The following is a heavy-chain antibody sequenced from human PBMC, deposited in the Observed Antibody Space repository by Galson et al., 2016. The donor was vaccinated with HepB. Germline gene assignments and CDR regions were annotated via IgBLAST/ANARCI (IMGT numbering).Heavy chain of an antibody. V-gene: IGHV3-23*01. CDR1: GFNFKTHG. J-gene: IGHJ4*02. CDR3: AKDPSQWKDSTFEY. D-gene: IGHD1-1*01. Sequence: SLRLSCAASGFNFKTHGLMWVRQAPGKGLAWVPTTCGGCDAIHQAAYMKVWFIISRDDSKSMLFLQMNRLRVEDTAVYYCAKDPSQWKDSTFEYWGPGTVVTVSS. CDR2: TCGGCDAI.